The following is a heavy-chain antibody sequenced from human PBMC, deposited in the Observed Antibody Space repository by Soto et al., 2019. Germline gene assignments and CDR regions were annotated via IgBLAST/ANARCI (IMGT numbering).Heavy chain of an antibody. D-gene: IGHD6-6*01. CDR3: ARAIAARFSSQWLPFN. V-gene: IGHV4-34*01. Sequence: SETLSLTCAVYGGSFSGYYWSWIRQPPGKGLEWIGEINHSGSTNYNPSLKSRVTISVDTSKNQFSLKLSSVTAADTAVYYCARAIAARFSSQWLPFNWGQGTLVTVSS. CDR1: GGSFSGYY. CDR2: INHSGST. J-gene: IGHJ4*02.